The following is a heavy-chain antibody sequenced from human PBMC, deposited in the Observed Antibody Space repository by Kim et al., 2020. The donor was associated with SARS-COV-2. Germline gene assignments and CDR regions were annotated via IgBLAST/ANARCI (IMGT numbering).Heavy chain of an antibody. CDR2: IKSKTDGGTT. CDR3: TTALATVTSLRFDP. D-gene: IGHD4-17*01. CDR1: GFTFSNAW. V-gene: IGHV3-15*01. Sequence: GGALRLSCAASGFTFSNAWMSWVRQAPGKGLEWVGRIKSKTDGGTTDYAAPVKGRFTISRDDSKNTLYLQMNSLKTEDTAVYYCTTALATVTSLRFDPWGQGTLVTVSS. J-gene: IGHJ5*02.